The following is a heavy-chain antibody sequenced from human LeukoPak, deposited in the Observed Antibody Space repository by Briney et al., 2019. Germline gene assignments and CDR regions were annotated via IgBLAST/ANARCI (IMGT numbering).Heavy chain of an antibody. J-gene: IGHJ4*02. CDR1: GFTFSRYW. Sequence: GGSLRLSCAASGFTFSRYWMSWVRQAPGKGLEWVANIKQDGSEKYYVDSVKGRFTISRDYAKNSLFLQMNSLRAEDTAVYYCARAYSSGWYYFDYWGQGSLVTVSS. D-gene: IGHD6-19*01. V-gene: IGHV3-7*01. CDR3: ARAYSSGWYYFDY. CDR2: IKQDGSEK.